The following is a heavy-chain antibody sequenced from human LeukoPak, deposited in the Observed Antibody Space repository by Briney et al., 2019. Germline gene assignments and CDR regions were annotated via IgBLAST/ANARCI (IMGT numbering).Heavy chain of an antibody. CDR2: IHYDGTNE. CDR1: GFTFSSYG. V-gene: IGHV3-30*02. CDR3: VNSGFDP. D-gene: IGHD3-10*01. Sequence: PGGSLRLSCAASGFTFSSYGMHWVRQAPGKGLEWVAFIHYDGTNEYYADSVKGRFTISRDNFKNTLYLQMNSLRVGDTALYYCVNSGFDPWGQGTLVTVSS. J-gene: IGHJ5*02.